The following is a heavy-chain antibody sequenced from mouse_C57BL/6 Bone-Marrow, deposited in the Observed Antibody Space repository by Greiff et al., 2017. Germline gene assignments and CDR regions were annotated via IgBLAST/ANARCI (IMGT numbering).Heavy chain of an antibody. CDR3: ARSKMGTYYFDD. D-gene: IGHD2-3*01. Sequence: QVQLQQSGAELARPGASVKLSCKASGYTFTSYGISWVQQRTGQGLEWIGEIYPRSGNTYYNEKFKGKGTLTADKSSSTAYMELRSLTSEYSAVYFCARSKMGTYYFDDWGKGTTLTVSS. CDR1: GYTFTSYG. J-gene: IGHJ2*01. CDR2: IYPRSGNT. V-gene: IGHV1-81*01.